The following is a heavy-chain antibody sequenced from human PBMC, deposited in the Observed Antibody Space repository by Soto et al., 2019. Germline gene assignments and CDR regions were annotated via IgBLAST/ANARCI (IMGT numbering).Heavy chain of an antibody. CDR1: GFAFSNYV. CDR2: TSGSGGTT. D-gene: IGHD5-18*01. J-gene: IGHJ4*02. CDR3: AKGTGFSYGDGYSFDH. Sequence: RGSLRLSCAAPGFAFSNYVMSWLRQARAKGLEWVSATSGSGGTTYYAESVKVRFTISMDYFKSTLFLQMDSLTADDTALYYCAKGTGFSYGDGYSFDHWGQGT. V-gene: IGHV3-23*01.